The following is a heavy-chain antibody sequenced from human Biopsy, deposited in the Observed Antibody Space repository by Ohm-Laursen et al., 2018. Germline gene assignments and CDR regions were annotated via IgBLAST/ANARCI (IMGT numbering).Heavy chain of an antibody. D-gene: IGHD3-9*01. V-gene: IGHV3-43D*04. CDR2: ISWDGRTR. J-gene: IGHJ6*02. Sequence: SLRLSCTALGFTFSDHYMEWVRQAPGKGLEWVSLISWDGRTRYYADSVKGRFTISRDNSKNSLYLQMNSLRLEDTALYFCARAFRGQYFYYYYGMDVWGQGTTVTVSS. CDR3: ARAFRGQYFYYYYGMDV. CDR1: GFTFSDHY.